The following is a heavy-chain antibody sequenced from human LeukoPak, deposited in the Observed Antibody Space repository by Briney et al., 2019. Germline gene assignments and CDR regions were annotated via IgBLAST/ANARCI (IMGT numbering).Heavy chain of an antibody. CDR2: ISYDGSNK. CDR3: ARAGCSGGSCYHNWFDP. Sequence: GRSLRLSCAASGFTFSSYAMHWVRQAPGKGLEWVAVISYDGSNKYYADSVKGRFTISRDNSKNTLYLQMNSLRAEDTAVYYCARAGCSGGSCYHNWFDPWGQGTLVTVSS. CDR1: GFTFSSYA. D-gene: IGHD2-15*01. V-gene: IGHV3-30*04. J-gene: IGHJ5*02.